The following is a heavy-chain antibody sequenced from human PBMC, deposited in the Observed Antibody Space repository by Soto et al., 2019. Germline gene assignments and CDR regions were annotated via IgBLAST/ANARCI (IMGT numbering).Heavy chain of an antibody. D-gene: IGHD4-17*01. Sequence: QLQLQESGSGLVKPSQTLSLTCAVSGGSISSGGYSWSWIRQPPGKGLEWIGYIYHSGSTYYNPSLKGRITIAVDRSKNQFSLKLSSVTAADTAVYYCARASTTVTTLDYWGQGTLVTVSS. CDR3: ARASTTVTTLDY. CDR1: GGSISSGGYS. V-gene: IGHV4-30-2*01. CDR2: IYHSGST. J-gene: IGHJ4*02.